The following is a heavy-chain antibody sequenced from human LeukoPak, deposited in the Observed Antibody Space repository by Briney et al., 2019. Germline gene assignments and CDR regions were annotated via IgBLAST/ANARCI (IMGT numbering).Heavy chain of an antibody. CDR3: ARGMNFYDTGGYYYSLEYYFDY. D-gene: IGHD3-22*01. J-gene: IGHJ4*02. V-gene: IGHV3-53*01. Sequence: GGSLRLSCAASEFTVSSSYMSWVRQAPGKGLEWVSVLYTDGSTFYADSVKGRFTISRDNSKNTLYLQMNSLRGEDTAVYYCARGMNFYDTGGYYYSLEYYFDYWGQGTLVTVSS. CDR1: EFTVSSSY. CDR2: LYTDGST.